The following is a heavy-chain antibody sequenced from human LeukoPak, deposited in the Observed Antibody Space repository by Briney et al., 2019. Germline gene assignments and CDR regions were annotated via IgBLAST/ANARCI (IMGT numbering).Heavy chain of an antibody. V-gene: IGHV3-23*01. Sequence: TGGSLRLSCAASGFTFSSYAMSWVRQAPGKGLEWVSAISGSGGSTYYADSVKGRFTISRDNSKNTLYLQMNSLRAEDTAVYCCARPSIAVAALRAYYFDYWGQGTLVTVSS. CDR3: ARPSIAVAALRAYYFDY. CDR2: ISGSGGST. J-gene: IGHJ4*02. CDR1: GFTFSSYA. D-gene: IGHD6-19*01.